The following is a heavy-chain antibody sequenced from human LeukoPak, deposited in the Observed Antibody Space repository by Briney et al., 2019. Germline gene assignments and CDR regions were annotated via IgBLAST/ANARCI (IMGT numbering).Heavy chain of an antibody. Sequence: SETLSLTCAVYGGSFSGYYWSWIRQPPGKGLEWIGEINLSGSTNYNPSLKSRVTISVDTSKNQFSLKLSSVTAADTAVYYCARGAILGYCSSTSCYRGRHFDYWGQGTLVTVSS. CDR2: INLSGST. D-gene: IGHD2-2*02. V-gene: IGHV4-34*01. J-gene: IGHJ4*02. CDR3: ARGAILGYCSSTSCYRGRHFDY. CDR1: GGSFSGYY.